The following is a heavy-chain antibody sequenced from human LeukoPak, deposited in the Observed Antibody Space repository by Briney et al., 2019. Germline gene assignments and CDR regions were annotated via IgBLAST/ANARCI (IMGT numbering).Heavy chain of an antibody. Sequence: GGTLRLSCAASGFTFSSCWLYWFVRAPRKGVLGGSGIKSDGGTNYAGSVLGRFAIFRANAKNTVSLLMKNLRPDAATVDYCARAPSEIPGYYPKSSRNSGQGTLVTASS. V-gene: IGHV3-74*01. D-gene: IGHD3-22*01. CDR3: ARAPSEIPGYYPKSSRN. J-gene: IGHJ1*01. CDR1: GFTFSSCW. CDR2: IKSDGGT.